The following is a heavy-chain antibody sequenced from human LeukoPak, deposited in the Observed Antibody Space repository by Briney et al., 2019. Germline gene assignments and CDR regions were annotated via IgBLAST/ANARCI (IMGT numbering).Heavy chain of an antibody. D-gene: IGHD4-23*01. Sequence: PGGSLRLSCAASGFTFDRFAMHWVRQAPGKGLEWVSLISGDGFTTYYVDSVKGRFTMSRDNSKNSLYLQMKSLRTKDTALYYCGRDHVYGGADYWGQGTLVTVSS. CDR3: GRDHVYGGADY. J-gene: IGHJ4*02. CDR1: GFTFDRFA. V-gene: IGHV3-43*02. CDR2: ISGDGFTT.